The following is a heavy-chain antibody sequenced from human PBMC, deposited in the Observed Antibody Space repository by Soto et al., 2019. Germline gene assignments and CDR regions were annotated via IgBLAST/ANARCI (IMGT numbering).Heavy chain of an antibody. CDR2: IYYSGST. J-gene: IGHJ4*02. CDR3: ARQHWGYCSGGICYHFDY. Sequence: SDTLCLTCTVSGGSISSYYWSWIRQPPGKGLEWIGYIYYSGSTNYNPSLKSRVTISVDTSKNQFSLKLSSVTAADTAVYYCARQHWGYCSGGICYHFDYWGQGTLVTVSS. D-gene: IGHD2-15*01. CDR1: GGSISSYY. V-gene: IGHV4-59*08.